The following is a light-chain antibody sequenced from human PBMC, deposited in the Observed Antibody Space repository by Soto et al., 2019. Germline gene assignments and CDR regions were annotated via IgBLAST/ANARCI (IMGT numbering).Light chain of an antibody. CDR1: SSDVGSYKL. V-gene: IGLV2-14*02. CDR2: EVS. Sequence: QSALTKPASVSGSPGQSITISCTGTSSDVGSYKLVSWYQQYPGKAPKVMIYEVSNRPSGVSNRFSGSKSGNTASLTIAGLQAEDEADYYCSSYTSSSALLFGGGTKLTVL. CDR3: SSYTSSSALL. J-gene: IGLJ2*01.